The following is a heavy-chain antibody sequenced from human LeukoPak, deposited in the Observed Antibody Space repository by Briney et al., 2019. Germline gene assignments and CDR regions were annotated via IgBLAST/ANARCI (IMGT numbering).Heavy chain of an antibody. V-gene: IGHV3-23*01. J-gene: IGHJ4*02. CDR2: ISGSGGST. CDR3: GEVSHYNGSGSSVYY. D-gene: IGHD3-10*01. Sequence: GGSLRLSCAASGFTLSSYAMSWVRQAPGKGLEWVSAISGSGGSTYYADSVKGRFTISRDNSKNTMYLQMNSLRAEDTAVYYCGEVSHYNGSGSSVYYWGQGTLVTVSS. CDR1: GFTLSSYA.